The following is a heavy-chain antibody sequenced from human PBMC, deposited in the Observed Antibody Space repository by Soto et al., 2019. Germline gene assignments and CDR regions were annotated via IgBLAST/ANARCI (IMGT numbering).Heavy chain of an antibody. D-gene: IGHD6-19*01. CDR3: ARDVAVPGESDRFDQ. V-gene: IGHV4-4*02. CDR2: VYHTGLT. Sequence: QVQLQQSRPGLVKPSGTLSLTCAVSGDSITTNKWWSWVRQPPGKGLEWIGEVYHTGLTNYNSSLKSRVTMSVDTSKNQFSLKLTSVTAADTAMYYCARDVAVPGESDRFDQWGQGTLVTVSS. CDR1: GDSITTNKW. J-gene: IGHJ4*02.